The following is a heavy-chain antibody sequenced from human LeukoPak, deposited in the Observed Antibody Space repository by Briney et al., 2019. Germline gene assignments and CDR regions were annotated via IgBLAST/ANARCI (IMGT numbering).Heavy chain of an antibody. CDR3: ARGDDSGYYDYFDY. J-gene: IGHJ4*02. V-gene: IGHV3-53*01. D-gene: IGHD3-22*01. CDR1: GFSFGLHW. Sequence: PGGSLRLSCAASGFSFGLHWMNWVRQAPGKGLEWVSTIYTGGNTYYAASVKGRFTISRDFSKNTVFLHMNSLRAEDTAMYYCARGDDSGYYDYFDYWGQGALVTVSS. CDR2: IYTGGNT.